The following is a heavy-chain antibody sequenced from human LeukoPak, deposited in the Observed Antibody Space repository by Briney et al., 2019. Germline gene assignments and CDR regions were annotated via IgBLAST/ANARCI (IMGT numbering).Heavy chain of an antibody. CDR2: IRYDGSNK. D-gene: IGHD3-3*01. CDR3: AKDGLSSFWSGYEYFDY. J-gene: IGHJ4*02. Sequence: HPGGSLRLSCAASGFTFTKYWMTWVRQAPGKGLEWVALIRYDGSNKYYADSVKGRFTISRDNSKNTLYLQMNSLRAEDTAVYYCAKDGLSSFWSGYEYFDYWGQGTLVTVSS. CDR1: GFTFTKYW. V-gene: IGHV3-30*02.